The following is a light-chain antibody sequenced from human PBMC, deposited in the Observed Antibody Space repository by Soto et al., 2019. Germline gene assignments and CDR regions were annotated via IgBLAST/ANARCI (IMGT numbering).Light chain of an antibody. CDR3: QQRSKFLWT. CDR1: QSVSNY. V-gene: IGKV3-11*01. J-gene: IGKJ1*01. CDR2: DTS. Sequence: EIVLTQSPATLSLSPGERATLSCRASQSVSNYLAWYQQKPGQAPRLLMYDTSNRAPGIPASFSGSGSGTDFTLTISSLEPDDLAVYFCQQRSKFLWTFGQGSKVDI.